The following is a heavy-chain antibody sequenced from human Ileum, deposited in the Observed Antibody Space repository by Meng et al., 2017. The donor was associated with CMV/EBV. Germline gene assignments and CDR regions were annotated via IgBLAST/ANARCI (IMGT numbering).Heavy chain of an antibody. J-gene: IGHJ4*02. D-gene: IGHD2-8*01. CDR3: ARGVFLMGSSFDY. Sequence: GGSLRLSCTASGFTFSSYDMSWVRQSPGKGLEWVAYISIASGTIYYADSVRGRFTISRDNAKNSLYVQMNSLRDEDTAVYYCARGVFLMGSSFDYWGRGTLVTVSS. CDR2: ISIASGTI. V-gene: IGHV3-48*03. CDR1: GFTFSSYD.